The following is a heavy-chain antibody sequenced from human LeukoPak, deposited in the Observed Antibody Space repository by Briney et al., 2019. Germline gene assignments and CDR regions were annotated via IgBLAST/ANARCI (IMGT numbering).Heavy chain of an antibody. CDR1: GDGFTRHT. D-gene: IGHD6-13*01. Sequence: GGSLRLSCAGSGDGFTRHTMNWVRRAPGKGLEWISYIWSTGEYIYYADSVKGRFTISRDNARTSVYLQMNSLRVEDTAIYYCARVYDSRARFDSWGQGTLVTVSS. CDR2: IWSTGEYI. CDR3: ARVYDSRARFDS. J-gene: IGHJ4*02. V-gene: IGHV3-21*05.